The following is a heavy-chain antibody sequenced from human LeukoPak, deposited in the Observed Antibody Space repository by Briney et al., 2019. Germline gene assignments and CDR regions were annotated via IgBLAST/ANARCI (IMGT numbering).Heavy chain of an antibody. CDR2: SNQSENT. CDR1: GGSFSGYY. D-gene: IGHD3-10*01. J-gene: IGHJ4*02. Sequence: PSQSLCLTRAVYGGSFSGYYWIWVRGPPGKGLEGGGQSNQSENTNYTPSLTSRVTISVDTSKNQFSLKLSSVTAADTAVYYCERTPMVRGRGSHYWGQGPLATVSS. V-gene: IGHV4-34*01. CDR3: ERTPMVRGRGSHY.